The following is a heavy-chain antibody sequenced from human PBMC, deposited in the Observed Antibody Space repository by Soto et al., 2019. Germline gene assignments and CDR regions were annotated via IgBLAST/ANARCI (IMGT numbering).Heavy chain of an antibody. CDR1: GYSFTKYG. D-gene: IGHD2-2*01. CDR2: INPGNGDT. Sequence: ASVKVSCQTSGYSFTKYGLHWVRQAPGQRLEWMRWINPGNGDTKYSQKFQGRVTITRDTSATTAYMELSSLRSEDSAVFYCARTDCSSTSCYNYYYYGMDVWGQGTTVTVSS. CDR3: ARTDCSSTSCYNYYYYGMDV. J-gene: IGHJ6*02. V-gene: IGHV1-3*01.